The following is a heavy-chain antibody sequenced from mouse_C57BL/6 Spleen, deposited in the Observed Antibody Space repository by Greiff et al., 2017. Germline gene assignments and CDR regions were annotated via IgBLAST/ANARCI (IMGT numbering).Heavy chain of an antibody. J-gene: IGHJ4*01. V-gene: IGHV5-16*01. Sequence: EVKLMESEGGLVQPGSSMKLSCTASGFTFSDYYMAWVRQVPEKGLEWVANINYDGSSTYYLDSLKSRFIISRDNAKNILYLQMSSLKSEDTATYYCARGEVYYSNYWAMDYWGQGTSVTVSS. CDR2: INYDGSST. CDR3: ARGEVYYSNYWAMDY. CDR1: GFTFSDYY. D-gene: IGHD2-5*01.